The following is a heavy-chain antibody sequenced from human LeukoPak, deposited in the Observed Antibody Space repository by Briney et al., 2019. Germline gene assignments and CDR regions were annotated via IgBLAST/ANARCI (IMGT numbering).Heavy chain of an antibody. CDR2: ISAGADVI. V-gene: IGHV3-23*01. Sequence: GSLRLSCAASGFTFSDYYMSWIRQAPGKRLEWVSGISAGADVIFYADPVKGRFTISRDNSKNTLYLQMNSLRAEDSAEYYCAKSLLTTATGTGRAFDIWGQGTMVTVSA. CDR1: GFTFSDYY. D-gene: IGHD1-1*01. CDR3: AKSLLTTATGTGRAFDI. J-gene: IGHJ3*02.